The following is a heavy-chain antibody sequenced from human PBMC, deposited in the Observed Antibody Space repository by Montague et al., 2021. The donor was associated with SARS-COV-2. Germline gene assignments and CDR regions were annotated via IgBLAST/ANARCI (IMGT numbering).Heavy chain of an antibody. J-gene: IGHJ4*02. Sequence: SETLSLTCTVSGGSIRTTSFYWGWIRQPPGKGLEWVGSIYYSGTTYYNSSLMSRVTISIDTSKNHCSLKLRSVNAADKAIYYCASAGGYFDHWGQGAMVTVSS. V-gene: IGHV4-39*02. CDR3: ASAGGYFDH. CDR2: IYYSGTT. D-gene: IGHD1-14*01. CDR1: GGSIRTTSFY.